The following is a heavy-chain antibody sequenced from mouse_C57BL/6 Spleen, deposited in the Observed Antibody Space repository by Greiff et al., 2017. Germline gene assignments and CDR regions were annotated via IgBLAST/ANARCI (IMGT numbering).Heavy chain of an antibody. CDR1: GYTFTDYA. CDR3: ARGRDYYYGSRGPRAMDD. V-gene: IGHV1-67*01. D-gene: IGHD1-1*01. CDR2: ISPYYGDA. Sequence: VQLKQSGPELVRPGVSVKISCKGSGYTFTDYAMHWVKQSHAKSLEWIGVISPYYGDASYNQKFKDKATMTVDKSSSTAYMELARLTSEDSAVYYCARGRDYYYGSRGPRAMDDGGQGTSVTVSS. J-gene: IGHJ4*01.